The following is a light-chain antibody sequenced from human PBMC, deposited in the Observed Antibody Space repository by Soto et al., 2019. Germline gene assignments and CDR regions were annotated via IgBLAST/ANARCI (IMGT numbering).Light chain of an antibody. CDR2: ATS. CDR1: HRVSSY. CDR3: QQYNNWPLT. Sequence: EIVMTQSPATLSVSPGERATLSCRASHRVSSYLAWYQQKPGKAPRLLIYATSTRATGIPARFSGSGSGTEFTLTISSLQSEDFAVYYCQQYNNWPLTFGGGTKVDIK. V-gene: IGKV3-15*01. J-gene: IGKJ4*01.